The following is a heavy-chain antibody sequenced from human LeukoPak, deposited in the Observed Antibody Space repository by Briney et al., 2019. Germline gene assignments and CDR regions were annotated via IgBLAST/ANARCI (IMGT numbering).Heavy chain of an antibody. CDR1: GSSFTSYR. Sequence: GASLKTSCKYSGSSFTSYRICWVRPIPGKGLEWMVIFLLGDTHTRYTPSFQAQVTISADESISSAYLQWSSLKASDTAMYYCARRGSPGGFDYWGHGTLVTVSS. J-gene: IGHJ4*01. CDR3: ARRGSPGGFDY. V-gene: IGHV5-51*01. D-gene: IGHD3-16*01. CDR2: FLLGDTHT.